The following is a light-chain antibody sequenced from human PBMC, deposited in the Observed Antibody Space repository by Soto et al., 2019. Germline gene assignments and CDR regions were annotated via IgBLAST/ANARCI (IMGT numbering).Light chain of an antibody. J-gene: IGKJ4*01. Sequence: DIQMTQSPSSLSASVGDRVTITCRASQGLGNDLGWFQQKPGKAPKRLIYGASSLQSGVPSRFSGSGSGTEFTLTISSLQPEDFAAYYCLQHNSYPLAFGGGTKVEI. CDR1: QGLGND. CDR2: GAS. CDR3: LQHNSYPLA. V-gene: IGKV1-17*01.